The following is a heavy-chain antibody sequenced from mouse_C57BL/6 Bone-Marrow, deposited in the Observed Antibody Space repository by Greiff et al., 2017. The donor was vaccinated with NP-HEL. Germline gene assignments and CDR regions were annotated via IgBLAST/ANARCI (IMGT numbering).Heavy chain of an antibody. CDR1: GFSLSTSGMG. CDR3: ARRIGYDDDGDVYWYFDV. CDR2: IYWDDDK. V-gene: IGHV8-12*01. J-gene: IGHJ1*03. D-gene: IGHD2-4*01. Sequence: QVTLKVSGPGILQSSQTLSLSCSFSGFSLSTSGMGVSWIRQPSGKGLEWLAHIYWDDDKRYNPSLKSRLTISKDTSRNQVFLKITSVDTADTATYYCARRIGYDDDGDVYWYFDVWGTGTTVTVSS.